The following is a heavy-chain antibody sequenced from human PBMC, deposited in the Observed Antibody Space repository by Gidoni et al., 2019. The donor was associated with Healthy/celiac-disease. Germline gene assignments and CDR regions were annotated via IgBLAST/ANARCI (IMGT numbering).Heavy chain of an antibody. CDR2: IWYDGSNK. V-gene: IGHV3-33*01. CDR3: ARATYYYDSSGYYPLGAFDI. J-gene: IGHJ3*02. CDR1: GSTFSSYG. D-gene: IGHD3-22*01. Sequence: QVQLVESGGGVVQPGRSLRLSCAASGSTFSSYGMHWVRQAPGKGLEWVAVIWYDGSNKYYADSVKGRFTISRDNSKNTLYLQMNSLRAEDTAVYYCARATYYYDSSGYYPLGAFDIWGQGTMVTVSS.